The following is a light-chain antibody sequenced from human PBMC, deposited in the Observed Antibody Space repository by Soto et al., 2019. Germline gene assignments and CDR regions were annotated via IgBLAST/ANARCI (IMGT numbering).Light chain of an antibody. V-gene: IGLV3-25*03. CDR3: QSADSSGTYVV. Sequence: SSELTQPPSVSVSPGQTARITCSGDALSRQYTYWYQQKPGQAPVLVIYKDTERPSGIPERFSGSISGTTVTLTISGVQAEDEADYHCQSADSSGTYVVFGGGTKLTVL. CDR1: ALSRQY. CDR2: KDT. J-gene: IGLJ2*01.